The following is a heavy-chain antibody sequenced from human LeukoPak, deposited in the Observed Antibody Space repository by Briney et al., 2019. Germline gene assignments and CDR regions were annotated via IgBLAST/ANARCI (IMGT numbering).Heavy chain of an antibody. V-gene: IGHV4-34*01. J-gene: IGHJ4*02. CDR3: ASSRDYYDSSGYLANYFDY. CDR2: INHSGST. D-gene: IGHD3-22*01. Sequence: SETLSPTCAVYGGSFSVYYWSWIRQPPGKGLEWIGEINHSGSTNYNPSLKSRVTISVDTSKNQFSLKLSSVTAADTAVYYCASSRDYYDSSGYLANYFDYWGQGTLVTVSS. CDR1: GGSFSVYY.